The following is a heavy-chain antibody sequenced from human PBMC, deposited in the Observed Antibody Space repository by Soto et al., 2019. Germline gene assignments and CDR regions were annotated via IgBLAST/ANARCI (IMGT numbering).Heavy chain of an antibody. Sequence: WWSLRASCTASGFTLSSYAMSGFRQGPGKGLEWVSVISGGGDSTYYADSVKGRFTISRDNSKNTLYLQMNSLRAEDTAVFFCAKGPDSGSYLWDYWGQGTLVTAS. CDR3: AKGPDSGSYLWDY. D-gene: IGHD1-26*01. J-gene: IGHJ4*02. CDR2: ISGGGDST. V-gene: IGHV3-23*01. CDR1: GFTLSSYA.